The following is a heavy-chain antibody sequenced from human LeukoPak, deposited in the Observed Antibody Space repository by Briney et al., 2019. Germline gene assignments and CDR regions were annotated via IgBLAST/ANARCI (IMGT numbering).Heavy chain of an antibody. CDR3: ARVVTAAGLDL. CDR1: GGPISGSVT. V-gene: IGHV4-39*07. Sequence: PSETLSLTCTVSGGPISGSVTWGWVRQPPGKGLGWIGNVHYDGRTAPNPSLKSRVTMSLDTSTNQFSLKLNSVTATDTALYYCARVVTAAGLDLWGRGILVTISS. J-gene: IGHJ5*02. CDR2: VHYDGRT. D-gene: IGHD6-19*01.